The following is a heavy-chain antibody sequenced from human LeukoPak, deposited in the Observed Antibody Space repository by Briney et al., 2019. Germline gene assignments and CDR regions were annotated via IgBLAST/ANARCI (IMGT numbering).Heavy chain of an antibody. D-gene: IGHD5-24*01. CDR1: GGSISSYY. CDR2: IYNSGST. CDR3: ARATWPLTAVFDY. J-gene: IGHJ4*02. Sequence: SETLSLTCTVSGGSISSYYWSWIRQPPGKGLEGIGYIYNSGSTNYNPSLKSRVTISVDTSKNQVSLKLSSVTAADTAVYYCARATWPLTAVFDYWGQGILVTVSS. V-gene: IGHV4-59*08.